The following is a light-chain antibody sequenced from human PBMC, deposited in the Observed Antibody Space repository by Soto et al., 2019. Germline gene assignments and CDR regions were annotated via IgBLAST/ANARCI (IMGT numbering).Light chain of an antibody. V-gene: IGKV1-39*01. CDR1: QSISSY. CDR3: QQYNNWPWK. J-gene: IGKJ1*01. Sequence: DIQMTQSPSSLSASVGDRVTITCLASQSISSYLNWYQQKPGKAPKLLIYAASSLQSGVPSRFSGSGSATDLTLTISSLQSEDFAVYYCQQYNNWPWKFGKGTKVDI. CDR2: AAS.